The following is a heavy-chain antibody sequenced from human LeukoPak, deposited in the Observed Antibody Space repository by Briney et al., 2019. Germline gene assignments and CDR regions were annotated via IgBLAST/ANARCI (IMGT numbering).Heavy chain of an antibody. D-gene: IGHD5-18*01. CDR3: AKGHVDTAMVYYYYYYGMDV. Sequence: PGGSLRLSCAASGFTFSSYGMHWVRQAPGKGLEWVAVISYDGSKKYYADSVKGRFTISRDNSKNTLYLQMNSLRAEDTAVYYCAKGHVDTAMVYYYYYYGMDVWGQGTTVTVSS. V-gene: IGHV3-30*18. CDR1: GFTFSSYG. CDR2: ISYDGSKK. J-gene: IGHJ6*02.